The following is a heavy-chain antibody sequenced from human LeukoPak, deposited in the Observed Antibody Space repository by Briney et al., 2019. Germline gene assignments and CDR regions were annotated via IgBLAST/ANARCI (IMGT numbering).Heavy chain of an antibody. Sequence: PSETLSLTCTVSGGSISSSSYYWGWIRQPPGKGLEWIGSIYYSGSTYYNPSLKSRVTISVDTSKNQFSLKLSSVTAADTVVYYCARLPDFWSGYLDYWGQGTLVTVSS. D-gene: IGHD3-3*01. J-gene: IGHJ4*02. CDR2: IYYSGST. CDR3: ARLPDFWSGYLDY. CDR1: GGSISSSSYY. V-gene: IGHV4-39*07.